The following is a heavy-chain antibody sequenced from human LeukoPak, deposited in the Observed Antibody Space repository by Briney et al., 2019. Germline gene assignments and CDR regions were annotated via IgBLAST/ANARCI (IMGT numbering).Heavy chain of an antibody. D-gene: IGHD6-19*01. J-gene: IGHJ4*02. CDR2: IKQDGSEK. CDR1: GFTFSNYW. Sequence: GGSLRLSCAASGFTFSNYWMTWVRQAPGKGLEWVASIKQDGSEKYYVDSVKGRFTFSRDNSKNTLYLQMNSLRAGDTAVYYCAKATYSSGWYQDYWGQGTLVTVSS. V-gene: IGHV3-7*03. CDR3: AKATYSSGWYQDY.